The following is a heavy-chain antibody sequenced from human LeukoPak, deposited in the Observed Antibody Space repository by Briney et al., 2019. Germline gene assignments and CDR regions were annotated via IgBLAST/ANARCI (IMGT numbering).Heavy chain of an antibody. J-gene: IGHJ6*04. D-gene: IGHD2-2*01. CDR2: MNPNSGNT. CDR1: GYTFTSYD. CDR3: ARGPVVVVPAATSGLMDA. Sequence: ASVKVSCKASGYTFTSYDINWVRQATGQGLEWMGWMNPNSGNTGYAQKFQGRVTMTRNTSISTAYMELSSLRSEDTAVYYCARGPVVVVPAATSGLMDAWGKGTTVTVSS. V-gene: IGHV1-8*01.